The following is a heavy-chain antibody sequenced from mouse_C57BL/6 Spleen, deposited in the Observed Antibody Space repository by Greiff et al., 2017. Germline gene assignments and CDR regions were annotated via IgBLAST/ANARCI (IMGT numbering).Heavy chain of an antibody. CDR2: ISYDGSN. CDR3: ATDYDYDVPY. J-gene: IGHJ3*01. D-gene: IGHD2-4*01. CDR1: GYSITSGYY. Sequence: EVQRVESGPGLVKPSQSLSLTCSVTGYSITSGYYWNWIRQFPGNKLEWMGYISYDGSNNYNPSLKNRISITRDTSKNQFFLKLNSVTTEDTATYYCATDYDYDVPYWGQGTLVTVSA. V-gene: IGHV3-6*01.